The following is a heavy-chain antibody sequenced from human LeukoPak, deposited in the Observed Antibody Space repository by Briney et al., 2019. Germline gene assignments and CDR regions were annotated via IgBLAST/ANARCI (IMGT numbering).Heavy chain of an antibody. J-gene: IGHJ5*02. CDR3: VRIRCVSGPEICYNH. CDR2: VSPDGYD. D-gene: IGHD2-2*02. V-gene: IGHV4-34*01. CDR1: GVSLTDYY. Sequence: PSETLSLSCAVSGVSLTDYYWSWIRQSPGKGLEWIGEVSPDGYDKYNPSLKSRVSISVDRSENQLSLRLSSVTAADTAIYYCVRIRCVSGPEICYNHWAQGRLVTVSS.